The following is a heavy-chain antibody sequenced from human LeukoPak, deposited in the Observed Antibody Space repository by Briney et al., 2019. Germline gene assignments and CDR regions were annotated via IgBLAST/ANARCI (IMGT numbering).Heavy chain of an antibody. J-gene: IGHJ1*01. Sequence: PGGSLRLSCAASGFTFSSYSMNWVRQAPGKGLEWVSSISSSSSYIYYADSVKGRFTISRDNSKNTLYLQMNSLRAEDTAVYYCARDFGDTSDTYFQHWGQGTLVTVSS. V-gene: IGHV3-21*01. D-gene: IGHD3-22*01. CDR1: GFTFSSYS. CDR2: ISSSSSYI. CDR3: ARDFGDTSDTYFQH.